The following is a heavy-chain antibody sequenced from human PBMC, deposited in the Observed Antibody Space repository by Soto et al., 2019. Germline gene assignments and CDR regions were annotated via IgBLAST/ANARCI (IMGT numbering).Heavy chain of an antibody. Sequence: QVQLVQSGAEVKKPGASVKVSCKASGYTFTSYAMHSVRQAPGQRLEWMGWINAGNGNTKYSQKFQGRVTITRDTSASTAYMELSSLRSEDTAVYYCARDNYYGSGSYYWFDPWGQGTLVTVSS. V-gene: IGHV1-3*01. D-gene: IGHD3-10*01. J-gene: IGHJ5*02. CDR2: INAGNGNT. CDR3: ARDNYYGSGSYYWFDP. CDR1: GYTFTSYA.